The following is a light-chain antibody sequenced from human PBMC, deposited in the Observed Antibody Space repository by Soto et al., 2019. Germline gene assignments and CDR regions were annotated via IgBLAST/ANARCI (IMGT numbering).Light chain of an antibody. V-gene: IGKV3-20*01. Sequence: VLTQSPGTLSLSPGERATLSCRASQSVSGTYLAWYQQRPGQAPRLLIYDASTRAPGIPHRFSGSESGTDFTLTITRMEPEDFAVYYFQQYGSSPWTFGQGTRVEIK. J-gene: IGKJ1*01. CDR3: QQYGSSPWT. CDR2: DAS. CDR1: QSVSGTY.